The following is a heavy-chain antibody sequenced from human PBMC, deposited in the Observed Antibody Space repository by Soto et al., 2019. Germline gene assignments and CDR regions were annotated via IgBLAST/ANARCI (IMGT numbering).Heavy chain of an antibody. Sequence: ESGGGVVQPGRSLRLSCAASGFTFSSYGMHWVRQAPGKGLEWVAVISYDGSNKYYADSVKGRFTISRDNSKNTLYLQMNSLRAEDTAVYYCAKGDLVLVPAAVIGYFDYWGQGTLVTVSS. CDR3: AKGDLVLVPAAVIGYFDY. J-gene: IGHJ4*02. CDR2: ISYDGSNK. CDR1: GFTFSSYG. V-gene: IGHV3-30*18. D-gene: IGHD2-2*01.